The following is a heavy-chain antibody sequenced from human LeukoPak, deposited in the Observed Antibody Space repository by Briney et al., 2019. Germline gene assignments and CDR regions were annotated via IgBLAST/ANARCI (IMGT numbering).Heavy chain of an antibody. D-gene: IGHD6-13*01. Sequence: GSVKVSCKASGYTFTGYYMHWVRQAPGQGREWMGWINPNSGGTNYAQKFQGGVTMTRHPSISTAYMELSRLRSDDTAVYYCARDGGIAAGDFDLWGQGTLVTVSS. CDR2: INPNSGGT. J-gene: IGHJ5*02. CDR1: GYTFTGYY. V-gene: IGHV1-2*02. CDR3: ARDGGIAAGDFDL.